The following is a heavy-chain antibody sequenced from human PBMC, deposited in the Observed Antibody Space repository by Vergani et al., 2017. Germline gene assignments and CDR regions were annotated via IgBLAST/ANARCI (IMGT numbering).Heavy chain of an antibody. CDR2: IYYSGST. D-gene: IGHD3-3*01. V-gene: IGHV4-59*08. CDR3: ARVDTIFGVVIRGLDY. Sequence: QVQLQESGPGLVKPSETLSLTCTVSGGSISSYYWSWIRQPPGKGLEWIGYIYYSGSTYYNPSLKSRVTISVDTSKNQFSLKLSSVTAADTAVYYCARVDTIFGVVIRGLDYWGQGTLVTVSS. CDR1: GGSISSYY. J-gene: IGHJ4*02.